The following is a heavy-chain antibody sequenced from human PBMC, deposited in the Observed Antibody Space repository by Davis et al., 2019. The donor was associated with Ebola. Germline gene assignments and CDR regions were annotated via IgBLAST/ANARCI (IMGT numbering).Heavy chain of an antibody. D-gene: IGHD6-19*01. CDR2: TYDTGST. CDR3: ARLGYSSSFMDV. Sequence: PSETLSLTCSVSGGSISSQYWYWIRQAPGKGLEWIGYTYDTGSTNYNPSLESRVTISADTAKNQFSLRLSSVSAADTAVYYCARLGYSSSFMDVWGTGTTVIVSS. J-gene: IGHJ6*03. V-gene: IGHV4-59*11. CDR1: GGSISSQY.